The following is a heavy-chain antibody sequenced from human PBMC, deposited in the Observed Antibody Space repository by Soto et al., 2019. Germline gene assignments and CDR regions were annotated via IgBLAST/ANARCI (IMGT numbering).Heavy chain of an antibody. V-gene: IGHV4-4*02. Sequence: QVQLQESGPGLVKPSGTLSLTCAVSGGSISSSNWWSWVRQPPGKGLEWIGEIYHSGSTNYNPSLTSRVTISVDKSKNQFSLKLSSVTAADTAVYYCVVTASPPLDAFDIWGQGTMVTVSS. D-gene: IGHD2-21*02. CDR2: IYHSGST. CDR1: GGSISSSNW. J-gene: IGHJ3*02. CDR3: VVTASPPLDAFDI.